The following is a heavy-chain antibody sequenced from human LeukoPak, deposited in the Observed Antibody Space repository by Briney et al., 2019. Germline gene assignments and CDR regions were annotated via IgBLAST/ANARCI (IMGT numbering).Heavy chain of an antibody. CDR2: IYRSGST. V-gene: IGHV4-30-2*01. Sequence: SETLSLTCVVSGGSISSGGYSWSWIRQPPGKGLEWIGYIYRSGSTNYNPSLKSRVTISVDTSKNQFSLKLSSVTAADTAVYYCARGYYYGMDVWGQGTTVTVSS. CDR3: ARGYYYGMDV. CDR1: GGSISSGGYS. J-gene: IGHJ6*02.